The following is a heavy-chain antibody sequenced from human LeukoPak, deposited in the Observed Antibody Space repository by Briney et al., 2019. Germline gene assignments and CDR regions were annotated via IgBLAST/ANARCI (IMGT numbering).Heavy chain of an antibody. D-gene: IGHD7-27*01. V-gene: IGHV4-39*07. CDR1: GGSISSNLHY. J-gene: IGHJ2*01. CDR3: ARWELGIQNWYFDL. CDR2: IYYRGTT. Sequence: SETLSLTCTVSGGSISSNLHYWGWIRQPPGKGLEWIGSIYYRGTTYYNPSLKSRVTISVDTSKNQFSLKLSSVTAADTAVYYCARWELGIQNWYFDLWGRGTLVTVSS.